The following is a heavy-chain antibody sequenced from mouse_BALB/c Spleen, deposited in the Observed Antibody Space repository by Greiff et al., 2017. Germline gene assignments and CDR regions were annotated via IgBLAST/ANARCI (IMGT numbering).Heavy chain of an antibody. CDR2: ISSGGST. CDR3: ARRASASNWYFDV. V-gene: IGHV5-6-5*01. CDR1: GFTFSSYA. Sequence: EVKLVESGGGLVKPGGSLKLSCAASGFTFSSYAMSWVRQTPEKRLEWVASISSGGSTYYPDSLKGRFTISRDNARNILYLQMSSLRSEDTAMYYCARRASASNWYFDVWGAGTTVTVSA. D-gene: IGHD1-2*01. J-gene: IGHJ1*01.